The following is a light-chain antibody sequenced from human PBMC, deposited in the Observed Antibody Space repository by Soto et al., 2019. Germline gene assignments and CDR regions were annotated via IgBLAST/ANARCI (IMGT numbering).Light chain of an antibody. V-gene: IGLV1-40*01. Sequence: QSVLKQPPSVSGAPGQRVTISCTGSSSNIGAGYDVHWYQQLPGTAPKLLIYVNTNRPSGVPGRFYGSKSGTSASLAIIGLQAEDEADYYCQSYDTTLSGWVFGGGTKLTVL. J-gene: IGLJ3*02. CDR1: SSNIGAGYD. CDR3: QSYDTTLSGWV. CDR2: VNT.